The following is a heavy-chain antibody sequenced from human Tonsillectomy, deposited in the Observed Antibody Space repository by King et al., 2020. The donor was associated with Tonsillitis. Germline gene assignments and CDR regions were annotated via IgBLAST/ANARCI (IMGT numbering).Heavy chain of an antibody. CDR1: GFTFTTYA. Sequence: VQLVESGGGLVQPGGSLRLSCAASGFTFTTYAMNWVRQAPGKGLEWVSAISGSGGSTYYADSVKGRFTISRDNSKNTLYLRMHSLRAEDTAVYYCAKASYIWSLRCIESWGQGTLVTVSS. D-gene: IGHD3-3*01. J-gene: IGHJ4*02. V-gene: IGHV3-23*04. CDR2: ISGSGGST. CDR3: AKASYIWSLRCIES.